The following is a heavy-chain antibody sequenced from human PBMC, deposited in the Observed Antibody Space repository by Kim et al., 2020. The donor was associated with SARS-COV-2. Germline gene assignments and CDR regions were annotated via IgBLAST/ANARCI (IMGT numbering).Heavy chain of an antibody. CDR3: ASGYYDYVWGSSDYYYGMDV. D-gene: IGHD3-16*01. CDR1: GGTFSSYA. CDR2: IIPIFGTA. Sequence: SVKVSCKASGGTFSSYAISWVRQAPGQGLEWMGGIIPIFGTANYAQKFQGRVTITADESTSTAYMELSSLRSEDTAVYYCASGYYDYVWGSSDYYYGMDVWGQGTTVTVSS. V-gene: IGHV1-69*13. J-gene: IGHJ6*02.